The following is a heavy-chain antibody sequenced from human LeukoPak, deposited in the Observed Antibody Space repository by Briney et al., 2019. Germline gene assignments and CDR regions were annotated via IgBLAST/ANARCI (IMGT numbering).Heavy chain of an antibody. CDR3: AKDLGDGYNGGLFDY. J-gene: IGHJ4*02. CDR2: ISYDGSNK. D-gene: IGHD5-24*01. CDR1: GFTFSSYG. V-gene: IGHV3-30*18. Sequence: GRSLRLSCAASGFTFSSYGMHWVRQAPGKGLEWVAVISYDGSNKYYADSVKGRFTISRDNSKNTLYLQMNSLRAEDTAVYYCAKDLGDGYNGGLFDYWGQGTLVTVSS.